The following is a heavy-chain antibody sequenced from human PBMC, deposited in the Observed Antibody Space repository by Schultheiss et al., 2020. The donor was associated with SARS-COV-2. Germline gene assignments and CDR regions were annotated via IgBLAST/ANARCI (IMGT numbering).Heavy chain of an antibody. CDR3: AHSRFRITFGGVIVYNPFFDY. D-gene: IGHD3-16*02. CDR1: GFSLSTSGVG. J-gene: IGHJ4*02. CDR2: IYWNDDK. V-gene: IGHV2-5*01. Sequence: SGPTLVKPTQTLTLTCTFSGFSLSTSGVGVGWIRQPPGKALEWLALIYWNDDKRYSPSLKSRLTITKDTSKNQVVLTMTNMDPVDTATYYCAHSRFRITFGGVIVYNPFFDYWGQGTLVTVSS.